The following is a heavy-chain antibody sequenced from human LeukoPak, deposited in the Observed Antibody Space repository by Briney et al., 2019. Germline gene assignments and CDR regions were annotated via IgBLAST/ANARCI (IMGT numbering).Heavy chain of an antibody. CDR3: AKDRGAAAGTFDY. CDR1: GFTFSSYA. V-gene: IGHV3-23*01. D-gene: IGHD6-13*01. J-gene: IGHJ4*02. Sequence: PGGSLRLSCAASGFTFSSYAMSWVRQAPGKGLEWVSAISGSGSSTYYADSVKGRFTISRDNSKNTLYLQMNSPRAEDTAVYYCAKDRGAAAGTFDYWGQGTLVTVSS. CDR2: ISGSGSST.